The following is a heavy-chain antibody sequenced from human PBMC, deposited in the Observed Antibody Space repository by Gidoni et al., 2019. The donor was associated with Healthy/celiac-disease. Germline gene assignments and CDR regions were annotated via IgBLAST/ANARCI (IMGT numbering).Heavy chain of an antibody. D-gene: IGHD3-22*01. CDR1: GFTFSSDS. CDR2: ISSSSSYI. V-gene: IGHV3-21*01. CDR3: ARGEYYYDSSGYYSCYFDY. Sequence: EVQLVESGGGLVTPGGSLRLSCAASGFTFSSDSMNWFRQAPGKGLELVSSISSSSSYIYYADSVKGRFTISRDNAKNSLYLQMNSLRAEDTAVYYCARGEYYYDSSGYYSCYFDYWGQGTLVTVSS. J-gene: IGHJ4*02.